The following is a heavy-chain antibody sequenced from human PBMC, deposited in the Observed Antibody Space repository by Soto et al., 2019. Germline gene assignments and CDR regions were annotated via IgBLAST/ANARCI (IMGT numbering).Heavy chain of an antibody. D-gene: IGHD2-2*01. J-gene: IGHJ5*02. V-gene: IGHV4-39*01. CDR3: ARHGADIVVVPAAMGWFDP. CDR1: GGSISSSSYY. CDR2: IYYSGST. Sequence: SETLSLTCTVSGGSISSSSYYWGWIRQPPGKGLEWIGSIYYSGSTYYNPSLKSRVTISVDTSKNQFSLKLSSVTAADTAVYYCARHGADIVVVPAAMGWFDPWGQGTLVTVSS.